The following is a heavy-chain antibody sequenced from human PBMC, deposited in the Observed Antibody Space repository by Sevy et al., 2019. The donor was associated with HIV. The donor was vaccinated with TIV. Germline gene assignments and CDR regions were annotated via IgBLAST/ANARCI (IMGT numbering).Heavy chain of an antibody. Sequence: SETLSLTCTVSGGSISSYYWSWIRQPPGKGLEWIGYIYYSGSTNYNPSLKSRVTISVDTSKNQFSLKLSSVTAAETAVYYCARGGDILTGYWGWFDPWGQGTLVTVSS. CDR2: IYYSGST. D-gene: IGHD3-9*01. J-gene: IGHJ5*02. CDR1: GGSISSYY. CDR3: ARGGDILTGYWGWFDP. V-gene: IGHV4-59*01.